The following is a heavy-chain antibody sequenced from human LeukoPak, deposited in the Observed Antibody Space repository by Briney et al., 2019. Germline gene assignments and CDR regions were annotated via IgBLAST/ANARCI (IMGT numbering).Heavy chain of an antibody. J-gene: IGHJ4*02. V-gene: IGHV3-30-3*01. CDR3: ARDLEDLADY. Sequence: GGSLRLSCAASGFTFSSYAMHWVRQAPGKGLERVAVISYDGSNKYYADSVKGRFTISRDNSKNTLYLQMNSLRAGDTAMYYCARDLEDLADYWGQGTLVTVSS. D-gene: IGHD2-15*01. CDR2: ISYDGSNK. CDR1: GFTFSSYA.